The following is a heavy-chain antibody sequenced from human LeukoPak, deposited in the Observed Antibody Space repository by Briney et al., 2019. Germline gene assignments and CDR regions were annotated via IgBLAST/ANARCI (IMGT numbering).Heavy chain of an antibody. CDR1: GFNFDNFA. D-gene: IGHD5-24*01. CDR3: ARPSPPGDGYNPPDH. CDR2: ISHDGRTK. J-gene: IGHJ4*02. Sequence: GGSLRLSCVVSGFNFDNFAMRWVRQPLGKGLEWVAVISHDGRTKYYADSMKGRITISRDNSKNTLFLQMNNLRSEDTAVYFCARPSPPGDGYNPPDHWGQGTLVTVSS. V-gene: IGHV3-30*04.